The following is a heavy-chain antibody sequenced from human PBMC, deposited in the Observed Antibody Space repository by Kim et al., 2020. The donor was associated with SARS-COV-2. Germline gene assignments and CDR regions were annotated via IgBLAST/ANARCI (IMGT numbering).Heavy chain of an antibody. CDR1: GGSVSSGSYY. CDR3: ARGWNDWLVDYYYYGMDV. J-gene: IGHJ6*02. Sequence: SETLSLTCTVSGGSVSSGSYYWSWIRQPPGKGLEWIGYIYYSGSTNYNPSLKSRVTISVDTSKNQFSLKLSSVTAADTAVYYCARGWNDWLVDYYYYGMDVWGQGTTVTVSS. D-gene: IGHD1-1*01. V-gene: IGHV4-61*01. CDR2: IYYSGST.